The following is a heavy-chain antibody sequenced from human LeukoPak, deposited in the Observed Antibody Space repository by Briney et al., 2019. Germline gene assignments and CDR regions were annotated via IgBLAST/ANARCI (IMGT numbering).Heavy chain of an antibody. Sequence: PSETLYLTCTVSGGSISSGDYYWRWLRQPPGKGLEWLGYISYSGSTKYNPSLKSRVTISVDTSKNQFSLQLNSVTAADTAVYYCARTYSGTYYDCWGQGTLVTVSS. CDR1: GGSISSGDYY. V-gene: IGHV4-61*08. J-gene: IGHJ4*02. D-gene: IGHD1-26*01. CDR3: ARTYSGTYYDC. CDR2: ISYSGST.